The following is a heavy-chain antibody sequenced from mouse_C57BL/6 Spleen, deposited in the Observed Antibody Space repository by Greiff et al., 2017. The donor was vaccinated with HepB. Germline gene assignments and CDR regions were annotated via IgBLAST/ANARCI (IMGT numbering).Heavy chain of an antibody. Sequence: VMLVESGAELVKPGASVKLSCKASGYTFTEYTIHWVKQRSGQGLEWIGWFYPGSGSIKYNEKFKDKATLTADKSSSTVYMELSRLTSEDSAVYFCARHEFGFYGNYGYAMDYWGQGTSVTVSS. D-gene: IGHD2-1*01. J-gene: IGHJ4*01. V-gene: IGHV1-62-2*01. CDR3: ARHEFGFYGNYGYAMDY. CDR1: GYTFTEYT. CDR2: FYPGSGSI.